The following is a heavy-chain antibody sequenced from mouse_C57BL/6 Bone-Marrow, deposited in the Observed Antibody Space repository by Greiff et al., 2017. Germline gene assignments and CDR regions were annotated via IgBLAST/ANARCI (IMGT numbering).Heavy chain of an antibody. CDR3: ARDRLRPWFAY. D-gene: IGHD2-4*01. V-gene: IGHV5-4*01. CDR2: ISDGGSYT. Sequence: EVKVEESGGGLVKPGGSLKLSCAASGFTFSSYAMSWVRQTPEKRLEWVATISDGGSYTYYPDNVKGRFTISRDNAKNNLYLQMSHLKSEDTAMYYCARDRLRPWFAYWGQGTLVTVSA. J-gene: IGHJ3*01. CDR1: GFTFSSYA.